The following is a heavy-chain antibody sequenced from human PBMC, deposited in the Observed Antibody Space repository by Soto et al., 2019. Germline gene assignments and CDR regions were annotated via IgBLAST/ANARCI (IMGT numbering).Heavy chain of an antibody. J-gene: IGHJ4*02. Sequence: SETLSLTCTVSGDSIRNYYWSWIRQPPGKGLEWIGSMYYSGSTNYNPSLKSQVTISRDMSTSTAYMELSSLRPEDTAVYYCAADVGGYIYGLARHWGPGTLVTVSS. CDR2: MYYSGST. CDR3: AADVGGYIYGLARH. CDR1: GDSIRNYY. D-gene: IGHD4-17*01. V-gene: IGHV4-59*12.